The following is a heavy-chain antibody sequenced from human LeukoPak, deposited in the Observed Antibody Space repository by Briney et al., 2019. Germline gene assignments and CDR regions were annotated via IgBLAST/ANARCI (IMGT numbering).Heavy chain of an antibody. CDR2: ISSSGSTI. CDR1: GFTFSSYE. Sequence: PGGSLRLSCAASGFTFSSYEMNWVRQAPGKGLEWVSYISSSGSTIYYADSVKGRFTISRDNAKNSLYLQMNSLRADDTAVYYCARDRKGYYYYYMDVWGKGTTVTISS. CDR3: ARDRKGYYYYYMDV. V-gene: IGHV3-48*03. J-gene: IGHJ6*03.